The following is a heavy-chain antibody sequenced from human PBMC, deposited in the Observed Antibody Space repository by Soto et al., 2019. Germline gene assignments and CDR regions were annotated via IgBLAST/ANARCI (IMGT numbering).Heavy chain of an antibody. V-gene: IGHV1-18*01. CDR3: ARDNKSPFPPFRGDY. D-gene: IGHD2-21*01. CDR1: GYTFTSYG. CDR2: ISAYNGNT. Sequence: ASVKVSCTASGYTFTSYGMSWVRQAPGQGLEWMGWISAYNGNTNYAEKLQGRVTMTTDTSTSTAYMELRNLRSDDTAVYYCARDNKSPFPPFRGDYWGQGTLVTVSS. J-gene: IGHJ4*02.